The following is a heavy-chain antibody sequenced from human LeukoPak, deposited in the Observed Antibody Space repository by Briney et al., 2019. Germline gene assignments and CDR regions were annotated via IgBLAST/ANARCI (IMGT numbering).Heavy chain of an antibody. CDR3: ARNNSNGFDF. V-gene: IGHV4-38-2*02. Sequence: KPSETPSLTCTVSGYSISGGYYWGWIRQPPGKGLEWIGTIFQSVSTYYNPSLKSRVTTSVDTSKNQFSLKLSSVTAADTAVYYCARNNSNGFDFWSQGTLVTVSS. J-gene: IGHJ4*02. D-gene: IGHD6-19*01. CDR2: IFQSVST. CDR1: GYSISGGYY.